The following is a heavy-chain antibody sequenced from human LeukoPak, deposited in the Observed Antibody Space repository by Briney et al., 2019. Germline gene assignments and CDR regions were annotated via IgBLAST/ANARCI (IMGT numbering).Heavy chain of an antibody. Sequence: PGGSLRLSCAVSGFTFSDYWVTWVRQTPGKGLEFVANINQDGSVKNYVGSVKGRFTISRDNAKNSLYLQMSSLRADDTAIYYCARDPGFSSFDYWGQGALVTVSS. J-gene: IGHJ4*02. V-gene: IGHV3-7*01. CDR3: ARDPGFSSFDY. D-gene: IGHD2-2*01. CDR2: INQDGSVK. CDR1: GFTFSDYW.